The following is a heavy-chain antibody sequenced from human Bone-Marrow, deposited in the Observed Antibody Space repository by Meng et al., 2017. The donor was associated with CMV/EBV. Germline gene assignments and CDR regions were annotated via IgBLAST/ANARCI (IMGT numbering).Heavy chain of an antibody. D-gene: IGHD6-19*01. CDR1: GGSVSSGSYY. CDR3: ARDSMYSSGWNYYYYGMDV. CDR2: IYYSGST. Sequence: GSLRLSCTVSGGSVSSGSYYWSWIRQPPGKGLEWIGYIYYSGSTNYNPSLKSRVTISVDTSKNPFSLKLSSVTAADTAVYYCARDSMYSSGWNYYYYGMDVWGQGTTVTVSS. V-gene: IGHV4-61*01. J-gene: IGHJ6*02.